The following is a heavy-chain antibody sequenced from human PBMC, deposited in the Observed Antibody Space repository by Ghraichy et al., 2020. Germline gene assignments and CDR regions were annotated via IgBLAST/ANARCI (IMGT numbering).Heavy chain of an antibody. V-gene: IGHV3-23*01. CDR3: AKGRWLQNWFDP. J-gene: IGHJ5*02. Sequence: GESLNISCAASGFTFSGYAMSWVRQAPGKGLEWVSAISGSGGSTYYADSVKGRFTISRDNSKNTLYLQMNSLRAEDTAVYYCAKGRWLQNWFDPWGQGTLVTVSS. D-gene: IGHD5-24*01. CDR2: ISGSGGST. CDR1: GFTFSGYA.